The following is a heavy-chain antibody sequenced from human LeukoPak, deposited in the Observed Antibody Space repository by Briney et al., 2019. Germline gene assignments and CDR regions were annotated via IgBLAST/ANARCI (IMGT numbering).Heavy chain of an antibody. CDR1: GGSISSGGYY. Sequence: SETLSLTCTVSGGSISSGGYYWSWIRQPPGKGLEWIGYIYHSGSTYYNPSLKSRVTISVDRSKNQFSLKLSSVTAADTAVYYCARAGRIAAAWDWGQGTLVTVSS. J-gene: IGHJ4*02. CDR2: IYHSGST. CDR3: ARAGRIAAAWD. D-gene: IGHD6-13*01. V-gene: IGHV4-30-2*01.